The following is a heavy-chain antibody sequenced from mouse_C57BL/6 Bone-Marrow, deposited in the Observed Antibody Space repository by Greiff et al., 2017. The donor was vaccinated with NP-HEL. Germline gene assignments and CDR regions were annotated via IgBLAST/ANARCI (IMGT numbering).Heavy chain of an antibody. Sequence: QVQLQQSGPELVKPGASVKISCKASGYAFSSSWMNWVKQRPGKGLEWIGRIYPGDGDTNYNGKFKGKATLTADKSSSTAYMQLSSLTSEDSAVYFCARTRRPPYFDYWGQGTTLTVSS. J-gene: IGHJ2*01. CDR1: GYAFSSSW. D-gene: IGHD2-12*01. V-gene: IGHV1-82*01. CDR2: IYPGDGDT. CDR3: ARTRRPPYFDY.